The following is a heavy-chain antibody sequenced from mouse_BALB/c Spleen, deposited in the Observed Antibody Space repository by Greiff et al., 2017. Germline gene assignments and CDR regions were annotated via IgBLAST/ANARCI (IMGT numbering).Heavy chain of an antibody. CDR3: ARYGYDGTGYYAMDY. J-gene: IGHJ4*01. CDR2: INPDSSTI. D-gene: IGHD2-2*01. CDR1: GFDFSRYW. Sequence: EVKLMESGGGLVQPGGSLKLSCAASGFDFSRYWVSWVRQAPGKGLEWIGEINPDSSTINYTPSLKDKFIISRDNAKNTLYLQMSKVRSEDTALYYCARYGYDGTGYYAMDYWGQGTSVTVSS. V-gene: IGHV4-1*02.